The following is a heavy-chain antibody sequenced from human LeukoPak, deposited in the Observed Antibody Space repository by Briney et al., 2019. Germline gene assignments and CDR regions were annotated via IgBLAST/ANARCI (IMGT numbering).Heavy chain of an antibody. CDR3: ARDAIEYYFDY. J-gene: IGHJ4*02. Sequence: GGSLRLSCAASGFPFSSYAMYWVRQAPGKGLEWVSYISSSGSTIYYADSVKGRFTISRDNAKNSLYLQMNSLRAEDTAVYYCARDAIEYYFDYWGQGTLVTVSS. D-gene: IGHD3-22*01. V-gene: IGHV3-48*03. CDR2: ISSSGSTI. CDR1: GFPFSSYA.